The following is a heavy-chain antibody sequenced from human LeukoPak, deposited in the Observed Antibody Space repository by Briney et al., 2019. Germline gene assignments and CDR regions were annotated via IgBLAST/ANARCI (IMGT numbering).Heavy chain of an antibody. CDR3: ARDPSSDYGDYDGGAFDI. Sequence: GASVKVSCKASGYTFTSYYMHWVRQAPGQGLEWMGIINPSGGSTSYAQKFQGRVTMTRDTSTSTVYMELSSLRSEDTAVYYCARDPSSDYGDYDGGAFDIWGQGTMVTVSS. J-gene: IGHJ3*02. V-gene: IGHV1-46*01. CDR1: GYTFTSYY. CDR2: INPSGGST. D-gene: IGHD4-17*01.